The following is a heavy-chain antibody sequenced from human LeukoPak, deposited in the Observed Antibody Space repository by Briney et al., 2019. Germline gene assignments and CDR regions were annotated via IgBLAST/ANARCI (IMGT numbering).Heavy chain of an antibody. CDR3: ARQHCSGGDCYFFD. V-gene: IGHV3-33*08. CDR1: GFTFRNYV. D-gene: IGHD2-15*01. Sequence: GGSLRLSCAASGFTFRNYVIHWVRQAPGKGLEWVALIWYDGNNKYYADSVKGRFTISRDNSKNTLYLQLNSLRAGDTAVYYCARQHCSGGDCYFFDWGQGTLVTVSS. J-gene: IGHJ4*02. CDR2: IWYDGNNK.